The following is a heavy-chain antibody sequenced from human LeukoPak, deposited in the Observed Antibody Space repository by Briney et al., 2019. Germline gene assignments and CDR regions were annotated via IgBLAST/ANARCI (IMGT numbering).Heavy chain of an antibody. Sequence: GGSLGLSCAASGFTVSSNYMSWVRQAPGKGLEWVSVIYSGGSTYYADSVKGRFTISRDNSKNTLYLQMNSLRAEDTAVYYCAREVVVVPAANYYYYYGMDVWGQGTTVTVSS. J-gene: IGHJ6*02. D-gene: IGHD2-2*01. CDR2: IYSGGST. CDR1: GFTVSSNY. CDR3: AREVVVVPAANYYYYYGMDV. V-gene: IGHV3-66*01.